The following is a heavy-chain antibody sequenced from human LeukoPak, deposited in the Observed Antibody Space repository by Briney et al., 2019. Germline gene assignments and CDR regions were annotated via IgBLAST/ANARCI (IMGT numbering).Heavy chain of an antibody. CDR2: IRYDGSNK. Sequence: GGSLRLSCAASGFTVNNNYMSWVRQAPGKGLEWVAFIRYDGSNKYYADSVKGRFTISRDNSKNTLYLQMNSLRAEDTAVYYCAKGPSFRGAAAGLDYWGQGTLVTVSS. V-gene: IGHV3-30*02. J-gene: IGHJ4*02. CDR1: GFTVNNNY. D-gene: IGHD6-13*01. CDR3: AKGPSFRGAAAGLDY.